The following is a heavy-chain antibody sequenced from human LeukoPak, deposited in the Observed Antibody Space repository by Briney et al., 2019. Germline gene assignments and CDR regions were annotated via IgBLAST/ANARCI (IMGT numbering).Heavy chain of an antibody. D-gene: IGHD3-10*01. CDR2: ISSGGGST. CDR3: AKDPEVFRLSFYS. Sequence: GGSLRLSCAASGFTFSSDAMSWVRQAPGKGLEWVSAISSGGGSTYYAVSVKGRFTISRDNSKNTLFLQMNSLRAEDTSVYFCAKDPEVFRLSFYSWGQGNLVTVS. V-gene: IGHV3-23*01. J-gene: IGHJ4*02. CDR1: GFTFSSDA.